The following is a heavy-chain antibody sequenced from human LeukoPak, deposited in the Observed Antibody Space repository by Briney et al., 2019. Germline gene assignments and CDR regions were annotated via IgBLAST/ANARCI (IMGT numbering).Heavy chain of an antibody. J-gene: IGHJ4*02. V-gene: IGHV3-21*01. CDR3: AREGSYYYDSSGYYPLRGTFDY. Sequence: GGSLRLSCAASGFTFSSYSMNCVRQAPGKGLEWVSSISSSSSYIYYADSVKGRFTISRDNAKNSLYLQMNSLRAEDTAVYYCAREGSYYYDSSGYYPLRGTFDYWGQGTLVTVSS. D-gene: IGHD3-22*01. CDR2: ISSSSSYI. CDR1: GFTFSSYS.